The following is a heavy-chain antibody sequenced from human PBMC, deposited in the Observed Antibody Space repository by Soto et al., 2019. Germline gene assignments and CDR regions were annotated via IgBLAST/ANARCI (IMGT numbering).Heavy chain of an antibody. D-gene: IGHD3-10*01. J-gene: IGHJ4*02. CDR2: IYHSGST. V-gene: IGHV4-30-2*01. CDR3: ARGEGELLQFDY. Sequence: SETLSLTCAVSGGSISSGGYSWSWIRQPPGKGLEWIGYIYHSGSTYYNPSLKSRVTISVDRSKNQFSLKVSSVTAADTAVYYCARGEGELLQFDYWGQGALVTVSS. CDR1: GGSISSGGYS.